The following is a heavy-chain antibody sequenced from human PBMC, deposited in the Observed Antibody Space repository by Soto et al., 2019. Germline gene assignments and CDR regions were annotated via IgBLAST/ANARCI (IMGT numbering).Heavy chain of an antibody. CDR3: AREGCSGGSCYSYYYYYGMDV. J-gene: IGHJ6*02. CDR1: GYTFPSYY. D-gene: IGHD2-15*01. CDR2: INPSGGST. Sequence: ASVKVSCKASGYTFPSYYMHWVRQAPGQGLEWMGIINPSGGSTSYAQKFQGRVTMTRDTSTSTVYMELSSLRSEDTAVYYCAREGCSGGSCYSYYYYYGMDVWGQGTTVTVSS. V-gene: IGHV1-46*01.